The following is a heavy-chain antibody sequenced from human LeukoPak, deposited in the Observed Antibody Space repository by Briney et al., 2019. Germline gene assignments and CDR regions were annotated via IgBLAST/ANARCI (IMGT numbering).Heavy chain of an antibody. J-gene: IGHJ4*02. CDR1: GFTFSSHW. Sequence: PGGSMRLSCAASGFTFSSHWMSCDRQAAGKWLGWVANIKQFVNEKYHMSSVAGRFTMSRDTAKTSLYLKMNSLRADDTAVYYCARDKLEGLSFFDSWGQGTLVTVSS. V-gene: IGHV3-7*01. CDR3: ARDKLEGLSFFDS. D-gene: IGHD3-3*01. CDR2: IKQFVNEK.